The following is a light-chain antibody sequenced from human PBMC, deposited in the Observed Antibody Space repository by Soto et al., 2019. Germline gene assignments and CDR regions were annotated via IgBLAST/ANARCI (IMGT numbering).Light chain of an antibody. CDR1: SSDVGGYNY. CDR2: EVT. Sequence: QSVLTQPPSASGSPGQSVTISCTGTSSDVGGYNYVSWYQQYPGRAPKLMIYEVTKRPSGVPDRFSGSKSGNTASLTVSGLRAEDEADYYCSSYAASNNFYFVFGGGTKVTVL. CDR3: SSYAASNNFYFV. J-gene: IGLJ3*02. V-gene: IGLV2-8*01.